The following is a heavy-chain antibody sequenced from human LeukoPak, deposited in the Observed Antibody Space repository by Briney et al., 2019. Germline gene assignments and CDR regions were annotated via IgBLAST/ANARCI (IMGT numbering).Heavy chain of an antibody. D-gene: IGHD3-9*01. V-gene: IGHV4-34*01. Sequence: KSSETLSLTCAVYGGSFSGYYWSWIRQPPGKGLEWIGEINHSGSTNYNPPLKSRVTISVDTSKNQFSLNLSSVTAADTAVYYCARRIWYHDILTAYNIWGQGTPVTVSS. CDR1: GGSFSGYY. CDR3: ARRIWYHDILTAYNI. J-gene: IGHJ4*02. CDR2: INHSGST.